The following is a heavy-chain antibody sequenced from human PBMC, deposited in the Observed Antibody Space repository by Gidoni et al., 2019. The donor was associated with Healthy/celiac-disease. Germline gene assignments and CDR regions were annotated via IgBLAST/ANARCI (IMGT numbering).Heavy chain of an antibody. Sequence: EVQLVESGGGLVQPGGSLRISCAASGFTFSSYEMNWVRQAPGKGLEWVSYISSSGSTIYYADSVKGRFTISRDNAKNSLYLQMNSLRAEDTAVYYCASLRWLQYFDYWGQGTLVTVSS. D-gene: IGHD5-12*01. CDR2: ISSSGSTI. J-gene: IGHJ4*02. CDR1: GFTFSSYE. CDR3: ASLRWLQYFDY. V-gene: IGHV3-48*03.